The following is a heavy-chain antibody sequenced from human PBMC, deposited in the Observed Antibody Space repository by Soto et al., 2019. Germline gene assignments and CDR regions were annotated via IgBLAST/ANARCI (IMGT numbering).Heavy chain of an antibody. V-gene: IGHV4-39*07. D-gene: IGHD7-27*01. CDR3: AREVPKWGLDD. Sequence: PSETLSLTCTVSGGSISSSSYYWGWIRQPPGKGLEWIGSIYYSGSTYYNPSLKSRVTISVDTSKNQFSLKLSSVTAADTAVYYCAREVPKWGLDDWGQGTLVTVSS. CDR2: IYYSGST. CDR1: GGSISSSSYY. J-gene: IGHJ4*02.